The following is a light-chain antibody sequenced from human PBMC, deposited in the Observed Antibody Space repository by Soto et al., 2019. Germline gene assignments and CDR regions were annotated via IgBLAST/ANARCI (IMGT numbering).Light chain of an antibody. CDR3: VAYRPPGSYV. CDR1: DSDIREYDS. CDR2: DVN. J-gene: IGLJ1*01. V-gene: IGLV2-14*03. Sequence: QSALTQPASVSGSLGQSITISCTKTDSDIREYDSVSWYQHRPGEAPELKIFDVNYRPSDVSDRFSGSQSGNTASLTISGLQAEDEADYYCVAYRPPGSYVFGPGTKLTVL.